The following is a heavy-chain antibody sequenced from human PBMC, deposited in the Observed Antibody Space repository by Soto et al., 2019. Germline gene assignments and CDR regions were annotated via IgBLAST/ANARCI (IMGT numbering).Heavy chain of an antibody. J-gene: IGHJ4*02. D-gene: IGHD6-13*01. CDR3: TRDRGSWSSDY. Sequence: PGGSLRLSCAASGFTFSSYWMSWVRQAPGKGLEWVANIKQDGSEKYYVDSVKGRLTISRDNAKNSLYLQMNSLRAEDTAVYYCTRDRGSWSSDYGGQGTLVTVSS. CDR1: GFTFSSYW. V-gene: IGHV3-7*05. CDR2: IKQDGSEK.